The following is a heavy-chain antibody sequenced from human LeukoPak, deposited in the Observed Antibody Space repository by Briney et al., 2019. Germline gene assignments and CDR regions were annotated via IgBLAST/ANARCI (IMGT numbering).Heavy chain of an antibody. D-gene: IGHD3-22*01. Sequence: SGGSLRLSCAASGFTFSSYSMNWVRQAPGKGLEWVSYISSSSSSTIYYADSVKGRFTISRDNAKNSLYLQMNSLRAEDTAAYYCARLNYFDSSGYPPGFDMWGQGTMVAVSS. CDR2: ISSSSSSTI. CDR3: ARLNYFDSSGYPPGFDM. J-gene: IGHJ3*02. V-gene: IGHV3-48*04. CDR1: GFTFSSYS.